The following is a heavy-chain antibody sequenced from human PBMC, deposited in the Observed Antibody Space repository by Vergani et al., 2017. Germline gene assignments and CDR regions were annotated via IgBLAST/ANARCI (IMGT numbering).Heavy chain of an antibody. CDR2: MNGDGDTI. Sequence: VQLVESGGGVVQPGGSLRLSCAASGFTFSSYGMHWVRQAPGKGLVWVSGMNGDGDTISYADSVKGRFTISRDNAKNTLFLQMNSLRAEDTAVYYCARARKFRFGVVWENWFDPWGQGTLVTVSS. CDR1: GFTFSSYG. D-gene: IGHD3-3*01. J-gene: IGHJ5*02. CDR3: ARARKFRFGVVWENWFDP. V-gene: IGHV3-74*02.